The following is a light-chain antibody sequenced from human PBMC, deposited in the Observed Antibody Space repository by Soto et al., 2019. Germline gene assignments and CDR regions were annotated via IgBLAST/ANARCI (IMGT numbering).Light chain of an antibody. V-gene: IGLV2-14*01. Sequence: QSALTQPASVSGSPGQSITISCIGSSSDIGNYNYVSWYQQHPGKAPKVIIYEVSSRPSGVSIRFSGSKSGNTASLTISGLQAEDEADYFCSSYSSSRDSPWVFGGGTKLTVL. CDR3: SSYSSSRDSPWV. CDR1: SSDIGNYNY. CDR2: EVS. J-gene: IGLJ3*02.